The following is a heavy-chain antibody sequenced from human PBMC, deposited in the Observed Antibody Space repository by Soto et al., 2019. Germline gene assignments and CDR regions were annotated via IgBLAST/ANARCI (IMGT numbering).Heavy chain of an antibody. Sequence: SETLSLTCTVSGFSVSSYYWSWIRQSPGKGLEWIGYIYYSGSTKYKPSLKSRVTISVDTSKNQFSLKVSSATAEDTALYHCARNNGNYRLDNWGQGTLVTVSS. J-gene: IGHJ4*02. V-gene: IGHV4-59*08. CDR3: ARNNGNYRLDN. CDR2: IYYSGST. D-gene: IGHD1-7*01. CDR1: GFSVSSYY.